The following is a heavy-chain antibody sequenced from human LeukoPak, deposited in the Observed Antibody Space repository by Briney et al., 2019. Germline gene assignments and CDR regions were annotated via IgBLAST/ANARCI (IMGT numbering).Heavy chain of an antibody. CDR1: GGSITSSSYY. CDR3: ARHDPFQY. CDR2: VHYTGNT. J-gene: IGHJ4*02. V-gene: IGHV4-39*01. Sequence: SETLSLTCTVSGGSITSSSYYWGWIRQPPGMGLEWVGSVHYTGNTYYNSSLSSRITISVDTSSNQFSLRLNSVTAADTALYYCARHDPFQYWGQGALVTVSS.